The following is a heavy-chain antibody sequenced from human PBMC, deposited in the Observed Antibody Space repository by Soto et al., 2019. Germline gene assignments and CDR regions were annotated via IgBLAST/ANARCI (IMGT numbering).Heavy chain of an antibody. CDR1: GDSVSSNSAA. CDR2: TYYRSKWYN. Sequence: QTLSLTCAISGDSVSSNSAAWNWIRQSPSRGLEWLGRTYYRSKWYNDYAVSVKSRITINPDTSKNQFSLQLNSVTPEDTAVYYCAKGGMITFGGVTYYYYMDVWGKGTTVTVSS. CDR3: AKGGMITFGGVTYYYYMDV. D-gene: IGHD3-16*01. V-gene: IGHV6-1*01. J-gene: IGHJ6*03.